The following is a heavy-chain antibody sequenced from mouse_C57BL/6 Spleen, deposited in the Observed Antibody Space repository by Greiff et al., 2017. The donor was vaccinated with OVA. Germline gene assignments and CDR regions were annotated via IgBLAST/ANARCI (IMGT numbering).Heavy chain of an antibody. CDR2: IDPSDSYT. CDR3: ASDGSSQTSYAMDY. Sequence: VQLQQPGAELVRPGTSVKLSCKASGYTFTSYWMHWVKQRPGQGLEWIGVIDPSDSYTNYNQKFKGKATLTVDTSSSTAYMQLSSLTSEDSAVYYCASDGSSQTSYAMDYWGQGTSVTVSS. CDR1: GYTFTSYW. V-gene: IGHV1-59*01. D-gene: IGHD1-1*01. J-gene: IGHJ4*01.